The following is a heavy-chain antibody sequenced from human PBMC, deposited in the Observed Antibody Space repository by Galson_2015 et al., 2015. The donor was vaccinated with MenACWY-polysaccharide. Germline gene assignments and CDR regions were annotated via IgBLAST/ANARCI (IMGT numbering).Heavy chain of an antibody. Sequence: SLRLSCAASGFTFSTYGMHWVRQAPGKGLEWVAVIWYDGSNKYYTDSVKGRFTISRDNSKNTLYLQMNSLRAEDTAVYYCASSHVVVVTAIQDTNSFDIWGQGTMVTVSS. CDR1: GFTFSTYG. CDR2: IWYDGSNK. CDR3: ASSHVVVVTAIQDTNSFDI. D-gene: IGHD2-21*02. J-gene: IGHJ3*02. V-gene: IGHV3-33*01.